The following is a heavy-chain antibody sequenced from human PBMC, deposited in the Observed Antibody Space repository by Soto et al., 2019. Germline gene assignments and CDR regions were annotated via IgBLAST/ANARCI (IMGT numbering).Heavy chain of an antibody. V-gene: IGHV1-18*01. CDR1: GYTFTSDG. CDR2: ISTYNGNR. Sequence: QVQLVQSGAEVKKPGASVKVSCKASGYTFTSDGISWVRQAPGQGLEWMGWISTYNGNRDYAQKFQGRVTMTTDTSTSTAYMELRSLRSDDTAVYYCAKSRHLSTDYWGHGTLVTVSS. J-gene: IGHJ4*01. D-gene: IGHD3-3*02. CDR3: AKSRHLSTDY.